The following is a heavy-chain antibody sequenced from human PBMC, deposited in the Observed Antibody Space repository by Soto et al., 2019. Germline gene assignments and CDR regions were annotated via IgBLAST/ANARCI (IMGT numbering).Heavy chain of an antibody. J-gene: IGHJ6*02. CDR2: IYYSGST. Sequence: PSETLSLTCPVSGGSISSYYWSWIRQPPGKGLEWIGYIYYSGSTNYNPSLKSRVTISVDTSKNQFSLKLSSVTAADTAVYYCARDPRDYKKGFYGMDVWGQGTMVTVSS. V-gene: IGHV4-59*01. CDR3: ARDPRDYKKGFYGMDV. CDR1: GGSISSYY. D-gene: IGHD4-4*01.